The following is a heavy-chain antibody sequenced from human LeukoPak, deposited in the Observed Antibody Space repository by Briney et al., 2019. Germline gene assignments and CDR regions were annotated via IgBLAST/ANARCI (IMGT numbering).Heavy chain of an antibody. D-gene: IGHD7-27*01. CDR2: I. Sequence: GGSLRLSWAASGFTFSSYSMNWVRQGPGKGLEWVSFIAKCRFTISRDNAKNSLHLEMNSLRAEDTAVYYCARKTGDSLDIWGQGTMVTVSS. J-gene: IGHJ3*02. CDR3: ARKTGDSLDI. CDR1: GFTFSSYS. V-gene: IGHV3-48*01.